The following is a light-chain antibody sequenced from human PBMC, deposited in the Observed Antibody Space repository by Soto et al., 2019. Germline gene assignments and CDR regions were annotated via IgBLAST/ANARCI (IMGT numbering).Light chain of an antibody. V-gene: IGKV3-20*01. CDR3: QQYGQSPKT. J-gene: IGKJ1*01. CDR2: AAS. Sequence: EVVLTQSPATLSLSPGDRATLSCTASQSVTGDFLAWYQQKPGQAPRLLIYAASIRATGIPDRFSGSGSGTEFTHTISRLAPEDFAVCYCQQYGQSPKTFGQGTKVEIK. CDR1: QSVTGDF.